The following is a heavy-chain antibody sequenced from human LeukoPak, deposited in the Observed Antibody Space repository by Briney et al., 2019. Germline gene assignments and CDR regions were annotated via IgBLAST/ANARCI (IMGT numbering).Heavy chain of an antibody. CDR2: IFNSGST. J-gene: IGHJ4*02. D-gene: IGHD3-10*01. V-gene: IGHV4-59*01. Sequence: SETLSLTCTVPGDSMSSYSWSWIRQPPGKGLEWIGYIFNSGSTIYNPSLKSRVTISLDMSKKQFSLKLSSVTAADTAVYYCASDYGSGSYRFDYWGQGTLVTVSS. CDR3: ASDYGSGSYRFDY. CDR1: GDSMSSYS.